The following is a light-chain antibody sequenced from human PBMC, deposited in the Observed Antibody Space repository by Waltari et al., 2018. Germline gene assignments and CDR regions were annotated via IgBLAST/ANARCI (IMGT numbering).Light chain of an antibody. Sequence: QSVVTQPPSVSGALGQSVTISCTGSSSNIGADYDVPWYRQLPGKAPKVLIYGNTNRPSWVPDRFSGSKSDTSASLAITGLQAEDEGDYYCQSYDSGLGDVVFGGGTKLTVL. V-gene: IGLV1-40*02. CDR1: SSNIGADYD. J-gene: IGLJ2*01. CDR2: GNT. CDR3: QSYDSGLGDVV.